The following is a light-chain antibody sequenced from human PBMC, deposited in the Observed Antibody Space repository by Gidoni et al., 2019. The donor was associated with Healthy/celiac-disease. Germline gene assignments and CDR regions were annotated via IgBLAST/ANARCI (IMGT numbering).Light chain of an antibody. CDR1: SSNIGAGYA. CDR2: GKS. CDR3: QSDDSGLSAHWV. Sequence: QSVVTEPSAVSGARGKRDTISCTGSSSNIGAGYAVHWSHQLPGTAPKLLTYGKSNRPSGVPVRFSGSTSGTSASLAITGLQADSVSDYSCQSDDSGLSAHWVFGGGTKLTVL. V-gene: IGLV1-40*02. J-gene: IGLJ3*02.